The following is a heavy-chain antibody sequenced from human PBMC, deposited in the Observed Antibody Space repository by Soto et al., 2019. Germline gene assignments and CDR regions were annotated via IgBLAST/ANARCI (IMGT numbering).Heavy chain of an antibody. CDR2: INAGNGNT. J-gene: IGHJ6*02. V-gene: IGHV1-3*01. CDR3: ARPGGIVVVPAAPYYYYGMDV. D-gene: IGHD2-2*01. CDR1: RYTFTSYA. Sequence: ASVKVSCKPSRYTFTSYAMHWVRQAPGQRLEWMGWINAGNGNTKYSQKFQGRVTITRDTSASTAYMELSSLRSEDTAVYYFARPGGIVVVPAAPYYYYGMDVWGQGTTVTVSS.